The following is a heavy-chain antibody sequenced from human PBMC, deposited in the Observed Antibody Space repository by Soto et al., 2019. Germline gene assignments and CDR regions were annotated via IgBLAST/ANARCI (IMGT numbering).Heavy chain of an antibody. J-gene: IGHJ6*02. Sequence: ESLKISCKGSGYSFTSYWISWVRQMPGKGLEWMGRIDPSDSYTNYSPSFQGHVTISADKSISTAYLQWSSLKASDTAMYYCASWGSSYSSSYPYYGMDVWGQGTKVIVS. CDR2: IDPSDSYT. CDR1: GYSFTSYW. D-gene: IGHD6-6*01. V-gene: IGHV5-10-1*01. CDR3: ASWGSSYSSSYPYYGMDV.